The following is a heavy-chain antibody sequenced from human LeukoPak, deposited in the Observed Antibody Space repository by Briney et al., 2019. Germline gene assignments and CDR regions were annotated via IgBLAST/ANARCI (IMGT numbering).Heavy chain of an antibody. CDR1: DYSISSGFY. V-gene: IGHV4-38-2*02. Sequence: SETLSLTCSVSDYSISSGFYWGWIRQPPGKVLEWIGSIYHNGVTFYKSSLRSRVSISVDTSKNELSLRLNSVTATDTAVYYCARSYHDDAWAGFDIWGQGTVVTVSS. CDR3: ARSYHDDAWAGFDI. CDR2: IYHNGVT. D-gene: IGHD3-16*01. J-gene: IGHJ3*02.